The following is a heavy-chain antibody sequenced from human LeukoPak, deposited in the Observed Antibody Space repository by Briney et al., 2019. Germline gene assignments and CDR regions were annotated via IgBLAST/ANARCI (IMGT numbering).Heavy chain of an antibody. D-gene: IGHD5-12*01. Sequence: GGSLRLSCTASGFTFGDYAMSWVRQAPGKGLEWVGFIRSKAYGGTTEYAASVKGRFTISRDDSKSIAYLQMNSLKTEDTAVYYCTRDIVATIWYWGQGTLVTVSS. CDR3: TRDIVATIWY. CDR1: GFTFGDYA. V-gene: IGHV3-49*04. CDR2: IRSKAYGGTT. J-gene: IGHJ4*02.